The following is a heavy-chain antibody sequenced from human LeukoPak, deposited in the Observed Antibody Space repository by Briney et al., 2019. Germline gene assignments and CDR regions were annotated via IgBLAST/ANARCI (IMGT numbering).Heavy chain of an antibody. CDR3: ARDPGDY. D-gene: IGHD7-27*01. V-gene: IGHV3-30*02. CDR2: IRYDGSNK. Sequence: PGGSLRLSCAASGFTFSSYGMHWVRQAPGKGLEWVAFIRYDGSNKYYADSVKGRFTISRANSKNTLYLQMTSLRAEDTAVYYCARDPGDYWGQGTLVTVSS. CDR1: GFTFSSYG. J-gene: IGHJ4*02.